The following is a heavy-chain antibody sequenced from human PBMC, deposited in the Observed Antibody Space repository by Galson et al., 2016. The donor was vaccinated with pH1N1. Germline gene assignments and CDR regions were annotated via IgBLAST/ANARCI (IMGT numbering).Heavy chain of an antibody. V-gene: IGHV1-46*01. J-gene: IGHJ4*02. CDR3: ARVLARQHEY. D-gene: IGHD1-1*01. CDR2: IDPRVGST. Sequence: SVKVSCKASGYTFTDYYIHWVRQAPGQGLEWLGVIDPRVGSTSYAQKFQGRVTMTTDTSASTVSMELSSPKSDDTAVYSCARVLARQHEYWGQGTLVTVSS. CDR1: GYTFTDYY.